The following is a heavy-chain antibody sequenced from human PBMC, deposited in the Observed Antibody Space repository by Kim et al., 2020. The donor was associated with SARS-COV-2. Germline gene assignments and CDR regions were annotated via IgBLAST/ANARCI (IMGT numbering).Heavy chain of an antibody. CDR2: SSYK. J-gene: IGHJ4*02. Sequence: SSYKYYATSVKGRFTIARDNAKNSLYLQMNSLRAEDTAVYYCARDPPYDSWGQGTLVTVSS. D-gene: IGHD3-9*01. CDR3: ARDPPYDS. V-gene: IGHV3-21*01.